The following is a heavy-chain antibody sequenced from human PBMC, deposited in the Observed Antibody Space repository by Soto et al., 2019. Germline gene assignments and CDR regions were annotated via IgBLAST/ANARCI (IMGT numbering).Heavy chain of an antibody. CDR3: ARGGSSDWQVAFDF. Sequence: KPSETLSLTCDVYGGSFSGYFWNWIRQSPGKGLEWIGKVNHNGRNNYNPSLKSRVTISLDMSKKQISLKLTSVTAADTAVYYCARGGSSDWQVAFDFWGQGTMVT. D-gene: IGHD6-19*01. CDR2: VNHNGRN. V-gene: IGHV4-34*01. CDR1: GGSFSGYF. J-gene: IGHJ3*01.